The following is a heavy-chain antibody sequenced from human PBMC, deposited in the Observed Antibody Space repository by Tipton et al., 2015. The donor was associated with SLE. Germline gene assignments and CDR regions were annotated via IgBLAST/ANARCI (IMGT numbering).Heavy chain of an antibody. CDR3: ARGLRSSPLWYFDL. Sequence: GLVKPSETLSLTCAVYGGSFSGYYWSWIRQPPGKGLEWIGSIYYSGSTYYNPSLKSRVHISVDKSKNQFSLKLSSVTAADTAIYYCARGLRSSPLWYFDLWGRGTLVTVSS. CDR1: GGSFSGYY. D-gene: IGHD6-6*01. V-gene: IGHV4-34*01. CDR2: IYYSGST. J-gene: IGHJ2*01.